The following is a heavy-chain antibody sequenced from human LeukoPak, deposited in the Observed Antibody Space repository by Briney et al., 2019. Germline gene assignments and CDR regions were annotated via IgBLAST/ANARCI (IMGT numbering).Heavy chain of an antibody. V-gene: IGHV4-4*09. CDR2: ISSSGSV. CDR1: RGSISGSIRSYY. D-gene: IGHD5-12*01. CDR3: ARIPLGDSGAYYFDY. Sequence: ASETLSLTCTVSRGSISGSIRSYYWSWLRQPPGKGLEWNSYISSSGSVNDNPSLRSRVTISVDTSKNQFFLNLSSVSAADTAVYYCARIPLGDSGAYYFDYWGQGTLVTVSP. J-gene: IGHJ4*02.